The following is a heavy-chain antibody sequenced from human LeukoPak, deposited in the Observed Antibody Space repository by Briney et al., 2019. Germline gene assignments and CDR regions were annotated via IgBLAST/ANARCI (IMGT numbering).Heavy chain of an antibody. CDR1: GFTFSSYG. CDR2: INWNGGST. D-gene: IGHD6-6*01. CDR3: ARGRVDSSGYYYYYYYMDV. V-gene: IGHV3-20*04. Sequence: PGGSLRLSCAASGFTFSSYGMSWVRQAPGKGLEWVSGINWNGGSTGYADSVKGRFTISRDNAKNSLYLQMNSLRAEDTALYYCARGRVDSSGYYYYYYYMDVWGKGTTVTVSS. J-gene: IGHJ6*03.